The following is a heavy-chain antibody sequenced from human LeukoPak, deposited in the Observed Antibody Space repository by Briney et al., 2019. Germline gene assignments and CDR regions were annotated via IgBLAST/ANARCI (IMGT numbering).Heavy chain of an antibody. D-gene: IGHD3-22*01. J-gene: IGHJ4*02. CDR2: IYTSGST. CDR1: GGSISTYY. Sequence: SETLSFTCTVSGGSISTYYWSWIRQPAGKGLEWIGRIYTSGSTNYNPSLKSRVTMSVDTSKNQFSLKLSSVTAADTAVYYCARTGYYYAGSAYYYTDYWGQGTLVTVSS. CDR3: ARTGYYYAGSAYYYTDY. V-gene: IGHV4-4*07.